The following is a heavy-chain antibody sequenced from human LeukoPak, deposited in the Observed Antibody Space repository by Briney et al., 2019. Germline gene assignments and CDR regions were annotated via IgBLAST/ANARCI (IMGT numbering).Heavy chain of an antibody. CDR3: AGGPTGIAFDY. V-gene: IGHV4-59*01. J-gene: IGHJ4*02. Sequence: KTSETLSLTXSVSGGSISSYYWSWIRQPPGKGVEWIGYIYYSGNTNYNPSLKSRVTISVDTSKNQFSLKLSSVTAADAAVYYCAGGPTGIAFDYWGQGTLVTVSS. CDR2: IYYSGNT. D-gene: IGHD6-13*01. CDR1: GGSISSYY.